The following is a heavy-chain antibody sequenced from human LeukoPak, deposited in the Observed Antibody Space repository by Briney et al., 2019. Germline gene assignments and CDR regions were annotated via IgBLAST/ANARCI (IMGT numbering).Heavy chain of an antibody. CDR1: RDTFTDYF. CDR2: INPNSGGT. Sequence: ASVKVSCKASRDTFTDYFLHWVRQAPGQGLEWVGWINPNSGGTNSAQKFQGRVTMTSDTSISTAYMELSSLRSDDTAVYYGAREGAAGYTYSPPDYWGQGTQVTVSS. V-gene: IGHV1-2*02. D-gene: IGHD5-12*01. J-gene: IGHJ4*02. CDR3: AREGAAGYTYSPPDY.